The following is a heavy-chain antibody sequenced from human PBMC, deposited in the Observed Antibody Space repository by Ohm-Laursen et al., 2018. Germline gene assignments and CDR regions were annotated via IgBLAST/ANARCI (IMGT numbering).Heavy chain of an antibody. V-gene: IGHV3-7*01. Sequence: SLRLSCAAFGFTFSSYWMSWVRQAPGKGLEWVANIKQDGNEKYYVDSVKGRCTISRDNAKNSVYLQVNSLRAEDTAVYYCARANKVRGAFNAFDIWGQGTMVTVSS. CDR3: ARANKVRGAFNAFDI. CDR2: IKQDGNEK. CDR1: GFTFSSYW. D-gene: IGHD3-10*01. J-gene: IGHJ3*02.